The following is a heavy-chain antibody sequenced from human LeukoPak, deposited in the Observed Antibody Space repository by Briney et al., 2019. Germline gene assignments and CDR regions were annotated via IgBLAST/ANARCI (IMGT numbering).Heavy chain of an antibody. J-gene: IGHJ4*02. CDR3: ARGLRYFDWLLYSGYYFDY. Sequence: GESLKISCKGSGYSFTSYWIGWVRQMPGKGLEWMGIIYPGDSDTRYSPSFQGQVTISADKSISTAYPQWSSLKASDTAMYYCARGLRYFDWLLYSGYYFDYWGQGTLVTVSS. D-gene: IGHD3-9*01. V-gene: IGHV5-51*01. CDR2: IYPGDSDT. CDR1: GYSFTSYW.